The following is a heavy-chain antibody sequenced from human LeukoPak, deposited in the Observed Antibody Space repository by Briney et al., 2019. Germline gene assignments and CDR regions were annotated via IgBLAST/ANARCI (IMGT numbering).Heavy chain of an antibody. Sequence: GRSLRLSCAASGFTFSSYAMNWVRQAPGKGLEWVAFISYDGSNKYYADSVKGRFTISRDNSKNTLYLQMNSLRAEDTAVYYCVREVASGDSHTFDIWGQGTLVTVSS. J-gene: IGHJ3*02. CDR1: GFTFSSYA. D-gene: IGHD2-21*01. CDR3: VREVASGDSHTFDI. CDR2: ISYDGSNK. V-gene: IGHV3-30-3*01.